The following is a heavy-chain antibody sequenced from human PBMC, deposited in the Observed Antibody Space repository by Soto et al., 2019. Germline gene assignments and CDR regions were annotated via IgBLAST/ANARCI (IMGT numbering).Heavy chain of an antibody. CDR1: GFNFSDYY. D-gene: IGHD3-9*01. Sequence: QMQVVESGGGLVKPGGSLRLSCAASGFNFSDYYMSWLRQAPGKGPEWLSYISSSSTYTNYADSVQGRFTISRDNAKNSLHLQMNDLRAGDTAVYYCARDHYDILTGSGWFDPWGQGTLVTVSS. CDR2: ISSSSTYT. J-gene: IGHJ5*02. CDR3: ARDHYDILTGSGWFDP. V-gene: IGHV3-11*06.